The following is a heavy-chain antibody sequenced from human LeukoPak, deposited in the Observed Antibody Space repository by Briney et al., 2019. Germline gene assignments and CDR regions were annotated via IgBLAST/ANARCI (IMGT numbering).Heavy chain of an antibody. CDR3: AKGIIGSARTRGFDY. Sequence: PGGSLRLSCAASGFAFSSFAMSWVRQTPGKGLEWCSTISGPAGSAYYADSVKSRFTISRDNSNNTLSLQMNSLRAEDTAVYYCAKGIIGSARTRGFDYWGEGTLVTVSS. J-gene: IGHJ4*02. CDR1: GFAFSSFA. CDR2: ISGPAGSA. V-gene: IGHV3-23*01. D-gene: IGHD6-19*01.